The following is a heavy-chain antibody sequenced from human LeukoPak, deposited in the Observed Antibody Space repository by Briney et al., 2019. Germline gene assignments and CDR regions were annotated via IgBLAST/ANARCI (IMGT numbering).Heavy chain of an antibody. J-gene: IGHJ4*02. Sequence: GGSLRRSCAASGFTFSSSAMSWVRQAPGKGLEWVSAISNNGGYTYYADSVQGRFTISRDNSKNTLCLQMNSLRAEDTAVYYCAKQLGYCSDGSCYFPYWGQGTLVTVSS. D-gene: IGHD2-15*01. CDR2: ISNNGGYT. CDR3: AKQLGYCSDGSCYFPY. V-gene: IGHV3-23*01. CDR1: GFTFSSSA.